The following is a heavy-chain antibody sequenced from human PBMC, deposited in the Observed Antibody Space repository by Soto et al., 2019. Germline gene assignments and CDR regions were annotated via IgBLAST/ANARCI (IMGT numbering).Heavy chain of an antibody. Sequence: LSLSCTVSGGSISSGDYYWSWIRQHPGKDLEWIGYIHNSGTTYYIPPLKSRVTMSVDTSKNQLSLKVTSVTAADTAVYYCARGVTFGGVIAPRFDPWGQGTLVTVSS. V-gene: IGHV4-31*03. J-gene: IGHJ5*02. D-gene: IGHD3-16*02. CDR2: IHNSGTT. CDR3: ARGVTFGGVIAPRFDP. CDR1: GGSISSGDYY.